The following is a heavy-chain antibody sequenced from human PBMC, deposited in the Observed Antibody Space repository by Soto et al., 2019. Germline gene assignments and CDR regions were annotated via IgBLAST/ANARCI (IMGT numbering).Heavy chain of an antibody. Sequence: QVQLVESGGGLVKPGGSLRLSCAASGFTFSDYYMSWIRQAPGKGLEWVSYISSSSSYTDYADSVKGRVTISRDNAKNSLYLQMNSLRAEDTAVYYCARDYYDSSGYSPNSYYYGLDVWAQGTTVTVSS. CDR2: ISSSSSYT. CDR1: GFTFSDYY. D-gene: IGHD3-22*01. CDR3: ARDYYDSSGYSPNSYYYGLDV. J-gene: IGHJ6*02. V-gene: IGHV3-11*06.